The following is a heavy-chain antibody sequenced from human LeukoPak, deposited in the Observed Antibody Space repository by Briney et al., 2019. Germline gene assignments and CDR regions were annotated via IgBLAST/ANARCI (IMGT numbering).Heavy chain of an antibody. V-gene: IGHV3-74*01. CDR1: EFTFGRYA. CDR2: INSDGSWT. Sequence: GGSLRLSFSAPEFTFGRYARHWFRQAPGKGLVWVSHINSDGSWTSYADSVKGRFTISKDNAKNTVYLLMNNLRAEDTAVYYCVSFYETYWGRGTLVTVSS. D-gene: IGHD2/OR15-2a*01. CDR3: VSFYETY. J-gene: IGHJ4*02.